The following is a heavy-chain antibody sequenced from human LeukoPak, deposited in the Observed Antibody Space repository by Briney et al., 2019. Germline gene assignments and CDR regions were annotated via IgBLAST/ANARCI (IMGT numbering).Heavy chain of an antibody. J-gene: IGHJ4*02. CDR1: GFTFSSYG. CDR2: ISYDGSKK. CDR3: AKEPAGWIQLWHFDS. V-gene: IGHV3-30*18. Sequence: PGGSLRLSCAASGFTFSSYGMHWVRQVPGKGLEWVALISYDGSKKDYADSVKGRFTISRDNSKNTLYLQMNSLRPEDTAVYYCAKEPAGWIQLWHFDSWGQGTLVTVSS. D-gene: IGHD5-18*01.